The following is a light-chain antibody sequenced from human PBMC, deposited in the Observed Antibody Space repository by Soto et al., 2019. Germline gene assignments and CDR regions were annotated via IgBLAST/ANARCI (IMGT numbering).Light chain of an antibody. CDR2: DAS. Sequence: EIVLTQSPGTLYLSPGERATLSCRASQSVTSNYLAWYQQKPGQAPRLLIYDASSRATGVPDRFSGSGSGTDFTLAISRLDTEEVEVYYYQEYCSSPRTFGQGTKLEIK. J-gene: IGKJ2*01. CDR3: QEYCSSPRT. CDR1: QSVTSNY. V-gene: IGKV3-20*01.